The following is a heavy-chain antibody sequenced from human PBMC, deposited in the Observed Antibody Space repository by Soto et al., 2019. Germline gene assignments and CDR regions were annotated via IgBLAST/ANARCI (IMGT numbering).Heavy chain of an antibody. CDR2: INSDGSTI. D-gene: IGHD1-1*01. CDR1: GFTFSINR. CDR3: ARVGTGNWYFDL. V-gene: IGHV3-74*01. Sequence: VQLVGSGGALVQPGESLTLSCVAPGFTFSINRMHWVRQAPGKGLVWVSRINSDGSTIRYADTVKGRFTISRDNAKNKLYLQMHNLSAEDTAVYYYARVGTGNWYFDLWGRGTLITVSS. J-gene: IGHJ2*01.